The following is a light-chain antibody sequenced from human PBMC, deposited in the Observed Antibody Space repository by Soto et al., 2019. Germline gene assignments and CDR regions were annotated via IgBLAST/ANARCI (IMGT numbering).Light chain of an antibody. CDR3: HQYGSSPPYT. J-gene: IGKJ2*01. Sequence: EIGLTQSPGTLSLSPGERATLSCRASQSVSSTYLAWYQQKPGQAPRLLLYGASSRATGIPDRFSGSGSGTDFTLTISRLEPEDCAVYYCHQYGSSPPYTFGQGTKLQIK. CDR1: QSVSSTY. V-gene: IGKV3-20*01. CDR2: GAS.